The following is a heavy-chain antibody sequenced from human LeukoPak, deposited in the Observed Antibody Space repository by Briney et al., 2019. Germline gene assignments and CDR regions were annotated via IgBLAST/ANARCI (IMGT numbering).Heavy chain of an antibody. J-gene: IGHJ4*02. CDR1: GGSISSSSYY. V-gene: IGHV4-39*01. Sequence: KPSETLSPTCTVSGGSISSSSYYWGWIRQPPGKGLEWIGSIYYSGSTYYNPSLKSRVTISVDTSKNQFSLKLSSVTAADTAVYYCARHFKVVTAISYYFDYWGQGTLVTVSS. CDR3: ARHFKVVTAISYYFDY. CDR2: IYYSGST. D-gene: IGHD2-21*02.